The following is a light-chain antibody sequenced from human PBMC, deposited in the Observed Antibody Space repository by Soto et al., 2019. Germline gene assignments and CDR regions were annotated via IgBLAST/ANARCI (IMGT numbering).Light chain of an antibody. CDR1: SSDTGDYNY. CDR2: EVS. V-gene: IGLV2-8*01. CDR3: SSYAGSDNYV. Sequence: QSVLTQPPSASGSPGQSVTISCSGTSSDTGDYNYVSWYQQHQGKATKLMIYEVSKRPSGVPDRFSGSKSGNTASLTVSGLQAEDEADYYCSSYAGSDNYVFGTGTKVTVL. J-gene: IGLJ1*01.